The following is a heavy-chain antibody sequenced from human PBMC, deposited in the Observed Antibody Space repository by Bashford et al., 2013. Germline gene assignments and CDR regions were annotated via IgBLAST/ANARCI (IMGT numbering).Heavy chain of an antibody. J-gene: IGHJ4*02. V-gene: IGHV1-69*10. CDR2: IIPILGIA. CDR3: SRVGGYTYGQGDY. Sequence: VASVKVSCKASGGTFSSYAISWVRQAPGQGLEWMGGIIPILGIANYAQKFQGRVTITADKSTSTAYMELSSLRSNDTAVYFCSRVGGYTYGQGDYWGQGTVVTVSS. D-gene: IGHD5-18*01. CDR1: GGTFSSYA.